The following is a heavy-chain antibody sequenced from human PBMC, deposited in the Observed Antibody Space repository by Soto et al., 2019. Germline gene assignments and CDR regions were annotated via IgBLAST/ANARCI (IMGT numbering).Heavy chain of an antibody. V-gene: IGHV4-34*01. CDR3: ARGPAVGAADFDY. D-gene: IGHD2-15*01. CDR2: INHSGST. CDR1: GGSFSGYY. Sequence: PSETLSLTCAVYGGSFSGYYWSWIRQPPGKGLEWIGEINHSGSTNYNPSLKSRVTISVDTSKNQFSLKLSSVTAADTAVYCCARGPAVGAADFDYWRQGPLVTVS. J-gene: IGHJ4*02.